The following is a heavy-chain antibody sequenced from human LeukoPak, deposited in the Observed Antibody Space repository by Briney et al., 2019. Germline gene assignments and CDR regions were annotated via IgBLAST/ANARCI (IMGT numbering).Heavy chain of an antibody. CDR2: INYSGST. D-gene: IGHD3-16*01. V-gene: IGHV4-34*01. CDR3: VLVPPPYTQHF. J-gene: IGHJ4*02. Sequence: SETLSLTCAVYGGSLSGHHWTWIRQSPGKRLEWSGEINYSGSTQYNPSLESRVTISVDTSKTQFSLKLSSVTAADTAVYYCVLVPPPYTQHFWGQGALVTVSS. CDR1: GGSLSGHH.